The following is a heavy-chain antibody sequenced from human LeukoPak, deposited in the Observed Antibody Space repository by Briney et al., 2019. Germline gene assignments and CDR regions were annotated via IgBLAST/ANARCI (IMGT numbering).Heavy chain of an antibody. Sequence: SETLSLTCTVSGGSISSYYWSWIRQPPGKGLEWIGYIYYSGSTNYNPSLKSRVTISVDTSKNQFSLKLSSVTAADTAVYYCARARCSGGSCHFDYWGQGTLVTVSP. V-gene: IGHV4-59*01. D-gene: IGHD2-15*01. CDR3: ARARCSGGSCHFDY. CDR2: IYYSGST. J-gene: IGHJ4*02. CDR1: GGSISSYY.